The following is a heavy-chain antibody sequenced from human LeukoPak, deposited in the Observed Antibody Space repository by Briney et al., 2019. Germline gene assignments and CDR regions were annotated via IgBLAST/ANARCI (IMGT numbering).Heavy chain of an antibody. V-gene: IGHV3-64*01. CDR2: ISSNGGST. CDR3: ARGAVTGTLYNWFDP. Sequence: GGSLRLSCAASGFTFSSYAIHWVRQARGKGLEYVSAISSNGGSTYYANSVKGRFTISRDNSRNTLYLQLGSLRAEDMAVYYCARGAVTGTLYNWFDPWGQGTLVTVSS. CDR1: GFTFSSYA. J-gene: IGHJ5*02. D-gene: IGHD1-7*01.